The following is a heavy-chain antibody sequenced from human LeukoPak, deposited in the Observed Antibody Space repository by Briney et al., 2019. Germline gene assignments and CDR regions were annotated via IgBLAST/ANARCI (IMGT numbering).Heavy chain of an antibody. V-gene: IGHV3-7*05. CDR3: ARDRVTMVRGVNYYFDY. Sequence: PGGSLRLSCSASGFTFSSYWMSWVPQAPGKGLEGVANIKQDGSEKYYVDSVKGRFTISRDNAKNSLYLQMNSLRAEDTAVYYCARDRVTMVRGVNYYFDYWGQGTLVTVSS. J-gene: IGHJ4*02. CDR1: GFTFSSYW. CDR2: IKQDGSEK. D-gene: IGHD3-10*01.